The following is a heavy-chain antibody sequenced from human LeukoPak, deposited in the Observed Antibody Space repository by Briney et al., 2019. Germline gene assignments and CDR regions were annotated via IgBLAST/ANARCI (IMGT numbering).Heavy chain of an antibody. V-gene: IGHV3-30*02. CDR1: GFTFSSSG. CDR3: AKETRGSYSDY. J-gene: IGHJ4*02. D-gene: IGHD5-12*01. Sequence: PGGPLRLSCAASGFTFSSSGMHWVRQAPGKGLGWVAFISYDGSNRYYADSVKGRFTISRDNSKNTLYLQMNSLRAEDTAVYYCAKETRGSYSDYWGQGTLVTVSS. CDR2: ISYDGSNR.